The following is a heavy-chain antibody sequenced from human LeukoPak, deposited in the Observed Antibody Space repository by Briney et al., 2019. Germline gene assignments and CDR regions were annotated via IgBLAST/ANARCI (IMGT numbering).Heavy chain of an antibody. CDR3: ARGGPSLDAFDI. CDR2: IYYSGST. V-gene: IGHV4-59*01. CDR1: GGSISSYY. J-gene: IGHJ3*02. D-gene: IGHD3-16*01. Sequence: SETLSLTCTVSGGSISSYYWSWIRQPPGRGLEWIGYIYYSGSTNYNPSLKSRVTISVDTSKNQFSLKLSSVTAADTAVYYCARGGPSLDAFDIWGQGTMVTASS.